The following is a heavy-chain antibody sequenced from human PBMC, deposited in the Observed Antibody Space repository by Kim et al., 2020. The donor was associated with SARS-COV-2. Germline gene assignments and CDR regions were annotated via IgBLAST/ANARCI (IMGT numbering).Heavy chain of an antibody. V-gene: IGHV3-15*01. D-gene: IGHD3-22*01. Sequence: GGSLRLSCAASGFTFSNAWMSWVRQAPGKGLEWVGRIKSKTDGGTTDYAAPVKGRFTISRDDSKNTLYLQMNSLKTEDTAVYYCTTSPYYYDSSGGLDAFDIWGQGTMVTVSS. J-gene: IGHJ3*02. CDR3: TTSPYYYDSSGGLDAFDI. CDR2: IKSKTDGGTT. CDR1: GFTFSNAW.